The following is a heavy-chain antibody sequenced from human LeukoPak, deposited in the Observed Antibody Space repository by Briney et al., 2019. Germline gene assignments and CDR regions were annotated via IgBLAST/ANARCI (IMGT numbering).Heavy chain of an antibody. CDR1: GYIFTTYY. J-gene: IGHJ4*02. D-gene: IGHD6-19*01. V-gene: IGHV1-46*01. CDR3: ASPLPGYSSGWYEFDY. CDR2: INPTGGNT. Sequence: ASVKVSCKASGYIFTTYYVHWVRQTPGQGLEWMGIINPTGGNTTYAQNFQDRVTMTRDTSTSTVYMELSSLRSEDTAVYYCASPLPGYSSGWYEFDYWGQGTLVTDSS.